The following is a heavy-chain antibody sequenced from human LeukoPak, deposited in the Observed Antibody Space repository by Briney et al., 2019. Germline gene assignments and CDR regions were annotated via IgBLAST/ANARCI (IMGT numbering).Heavy chain of an antibody. CDR1: GYTFTSYY. D-gene: IGHD1-26*01. Sequence: ASVKVSCKASGYTFTSYYMHWVRQAPGQGLEWMGIINPSGGSTSYAQKFQGRVTLTRDTSTSTVYMELSSLRSEDTAVYYCARDLGGSGSYTGYGMDVWGQGTTVTVSS. CDR3: ARDLGGSGSYTGYGMDV. V-gene: IGHV1-46*01. J-gene: IGHJ6*02. CDR2: INPSGGST.